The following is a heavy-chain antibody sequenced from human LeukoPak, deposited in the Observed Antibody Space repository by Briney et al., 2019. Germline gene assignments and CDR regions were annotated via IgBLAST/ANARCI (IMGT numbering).Heavy chain of an antibody. J-gene: IGHJ4*02. V-gene: IGHV4-4*07. D-gene: IGHD6-19*01. CDR2: IYTSGST. CDR1: GGSISSYY. Sequence: SETLSLTCTVSGGSISSYYWSWIRQPAGKGLEWIGRIYTSGSTNYNPSLKSRVTMSVDTSKNQFSLKLSSVAAADTAVYYCAREVAGTVGEKYVEGIDYWGQGTLVTVSS. CDR3: AREVAGTVGEKYVEGIDY.